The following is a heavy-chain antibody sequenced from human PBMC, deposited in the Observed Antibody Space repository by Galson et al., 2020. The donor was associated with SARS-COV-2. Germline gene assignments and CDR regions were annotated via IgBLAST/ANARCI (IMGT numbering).Heavy chain of an antibody. Sequence: GGSLRLSCRGSGFTFSNYWMNWVRQAPGQGLEWVANIKQYGSKRYYVESVKGRFTISRDNAQNSLYLQMDSLRDDDTAVYFCARGSRFYDFWSGRAEYFQHWGLGTLVTVSS. D-gene: IGHD3-3*01. CDR2: IKQYGSKR. V-gene: IGHV3-7*01. CDR3: ARGSRFYDFWSGRAEYFQH. CDR1: GFTFSNYW. J-gene: IGHJ1*01.